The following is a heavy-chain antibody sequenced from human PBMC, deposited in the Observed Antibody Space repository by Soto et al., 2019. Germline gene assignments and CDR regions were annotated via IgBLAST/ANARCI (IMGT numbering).Heavy chain of an antibody. CDR2: IYDSGNT. CDR3: ARGQGAAAGHSNFDY. D-gene: IGHD6-13*01. V-gene: IGHV4-30-2*01. CDR1: GGSISGTTYS. J-gene: IGHJ4*02. Sequence: SETLSLTCAVSGGSISGTTYSWSWIRQPPGKGLEWIGYIYDSGNTYYNPSLKSQFSISVDRSKNQFSLKLSSVTAADTAVYYCARGQGAAAGHSNFDYWGPGALVTVS.